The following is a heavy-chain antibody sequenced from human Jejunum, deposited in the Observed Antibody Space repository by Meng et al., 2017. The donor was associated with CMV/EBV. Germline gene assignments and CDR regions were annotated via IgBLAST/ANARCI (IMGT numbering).Heavy chain of an antibody. V-gene: IGHV4-4*07. J-gene: IGHJ4*02. CDR3: ARSGYYYDTTGYSPFDY. Sequence: GQLQGSVPRTPRPSADPVLTCSVSGCSLTNYYWNWIRQTAGKGLEWIGRIYTNGRAIYHPSLVSRVTISEDTSKNQFSLRLTSVTAADTAVYYCARSGYYYDTTGYSPFDYWGQGALVTVSS. D-gene: IGHD3-22*01. CDR2: IYTNGRA. CDR1: GCSLTNYY.